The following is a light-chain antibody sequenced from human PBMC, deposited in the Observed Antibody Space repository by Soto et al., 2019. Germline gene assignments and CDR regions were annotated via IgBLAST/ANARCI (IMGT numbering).Light chain of an antibody. CDR1: ESVSRN. Sequence: EILIAQSPATLSVSPGERATLPCRASESVSRNLAWYQQKPGQAPRRLIYGASNRATGIPDRLSGSGSGTVFTLTIRRLEPEYFALYYCQQYGSSGTFGQGTKVDIK. CDR2: GAS. CDR3: QQYGSSGT. V-gene: IGKV3-20*01. J-gene: IGKJ1*01.